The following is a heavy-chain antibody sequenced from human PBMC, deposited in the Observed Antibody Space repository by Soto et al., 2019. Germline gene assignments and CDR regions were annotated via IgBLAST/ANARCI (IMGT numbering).Heavy chain of an antibody. CDR2: MYPGDSDT. CDR1: GYTFSDYW. V-gene: IGHV5-51*01. D-gene: IGHD2-8*01. CDR3: ARDRSTYGGGGTGEVKENWFDP. Sequence: GESLKISCKGSGYTFSDYWIGWVRQMPGKGLEWMGIMYPGDSDTRYSPSFQGQVTISADKSISTAYLQWSSLKASDTAMYYCARDRSTYGGGGTGEVKENWFDPWGQGALVTVSS. J-gene: IGHJ5*02.